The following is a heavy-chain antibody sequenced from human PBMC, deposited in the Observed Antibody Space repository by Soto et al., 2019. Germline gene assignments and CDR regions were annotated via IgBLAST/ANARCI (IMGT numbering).Heavy chain of an antibody. CDR1: GFTFSSYE. D-gene: IGHD2-2*01. V-gene: IGHV3-48*03. J-gene: IGHJ4*02. CDR3: AIPVVTSTFPWSTDY. Sequence: GGSLRLSCAASGFTFSSYEMNWVRQAPGKGLEWVSSISSSGSTIYYADSVKGRFTISRDNAEKSLYLQMNSLRVDDTAVYYCAIPVVTSTFPWSTDYWGLGTLVTVSS. CDR2: ISSSGSTI.